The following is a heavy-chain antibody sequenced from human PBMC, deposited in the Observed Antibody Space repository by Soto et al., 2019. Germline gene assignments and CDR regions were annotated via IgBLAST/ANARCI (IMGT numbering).Heavy chain of an antibody. CDR1: GGSISSYY. CDR2: IYYSGST. CDR3: ARRMVLVDYYYYMDV. J-gene: IGHJ6*03. Sequence: SETLSLTCTVSGGSISSYYWSWIRQPPGKGLEWIGYIYYSGSTNYNPSLKSRVTISVDTSKNQFSLKLSSVTAADTAVYYCARRMVLVDYYYYMDVWGKGTTVTVSS. D-gene: IGHD2-8*02. V-gene: IGHV4-59*08.